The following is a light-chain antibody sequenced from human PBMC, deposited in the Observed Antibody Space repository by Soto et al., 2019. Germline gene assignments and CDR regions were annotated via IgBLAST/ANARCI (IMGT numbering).Light chain of an antibody. Sequence: QSVLTQSASVSGSPGQSITISCNGTSSDVGNYNYVSWYQQHPGEVPKLIIFNVNNRPSGVSNRFSGSKSGNTASLTISGLQAEDEADYYCSSFTSSTTYVFGTGTKVTVL. CDR1: SSDVGNYNY. J-gene: IGLJ1*01. CDR3: SSFTSSTTYV. CDR2: NVN. V-gene: IGLV2-14*01.